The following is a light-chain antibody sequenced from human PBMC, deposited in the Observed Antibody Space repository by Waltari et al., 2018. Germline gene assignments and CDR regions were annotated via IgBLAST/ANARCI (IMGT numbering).Light chain of an antibody. CDR2: ETT. Sequence: DIQMTQSPSTLSASVGDRVTITCRASQSVNRWLAWYQQKPGKAPELLIYETTNLESGVPSRFSGSGSGKEFNLTISSLQPDDFGTYYCQQYVNYWTFGQGTKVEIK. CDR1: QSVNRW. CDR3: QQYVNYWT. J-gene: IGKJ1*01. V-gene: IGKV1-5*03.